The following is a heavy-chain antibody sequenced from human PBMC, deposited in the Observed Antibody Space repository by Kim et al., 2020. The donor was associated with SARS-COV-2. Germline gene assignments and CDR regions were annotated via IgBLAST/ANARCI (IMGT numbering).Heavy chain of an antibody. CDR3: TRRFLLGYYYDSSGYFAY. CDR1: GGSISNRTNY. Sequence: SETLSLTCTVSGGSISNRTNYGAGIRQPPGMGLDWIGSMYYNGRNYDNPSLKSRGIIFGDTSKNQFFLKLNSMTAADTAVYYCTRRFLLGYYYDSSGYFAYWGQGTLVTVSS. D-gene: IGHD3-22*01. CDR2: MYYNGRN. J-gene: IGHJ4*02. V-gene: IGHV4-39*01.